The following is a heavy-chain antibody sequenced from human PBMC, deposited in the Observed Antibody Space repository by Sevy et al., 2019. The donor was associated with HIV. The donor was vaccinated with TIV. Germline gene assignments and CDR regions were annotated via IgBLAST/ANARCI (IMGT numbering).Heavy chain of an antibody. Sequence: GGSLRLSCAASGFTFSSYAMSWVRQAPGKGLEWVSAISGSGGSTYYADSVKGWFTISRDNSKNTLYLQMNSLRAEDTAVYYCAKDAFYGDYVNYYYYDMDVWGKGTTVTVSS. CDR2: ISGSGGST. D-gene: IGHD4-17*01. CDR1: GFTFSSYA. V-gene: IGHV3-23*01. CDR3: AKDAFYGDYVNYYYYDMDV. J-gene: IGHJ6*03.